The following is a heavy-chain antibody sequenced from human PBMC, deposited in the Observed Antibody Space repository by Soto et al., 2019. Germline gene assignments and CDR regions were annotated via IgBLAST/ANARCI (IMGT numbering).Heavy chain of an antibody. Sequence: GGSLRLSCAASGFTFSSYSMNWVRQAPGKGLEWVSSISSSSSYIYYADSVKGRFTISRDNAKNSLYLQMNSLRAEDTAVYYCARDGGPIRYYALSHSSGWLFDYWGQGTLVTVSS. V-gene: IGHV3-21*01. D-gene: IGHD6-19*01. CDR1: GFTFSSYS. CDR3: ARDGGPIRYYALSHSSGWLFDY. CDR2: ISSSSSYI. J-gene: IGHJ4*02.